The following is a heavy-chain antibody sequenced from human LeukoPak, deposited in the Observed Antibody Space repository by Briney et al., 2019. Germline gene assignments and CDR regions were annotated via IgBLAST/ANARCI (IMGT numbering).Heavy chain of an antibody. CDR2: ISSSSSTI. D-gene: IGHD3-3*01. CDR3: ARDSSYYDFWSGYPRPMDV. V-gene: IGHV3-48*04. J-gene: IGHJ6*03. CDR1: GFTFSSYS. Sequence: GGSLRLSCAASGFTFSSYSMNWVRQAPGKGLEWVSYISSSSSTIYYADSVKGRFTISRDNAKNSLYLQMNSLRAEDTAVYYCARDSSYYDFWSGYPRPMDVWGKGTTVTVSS.